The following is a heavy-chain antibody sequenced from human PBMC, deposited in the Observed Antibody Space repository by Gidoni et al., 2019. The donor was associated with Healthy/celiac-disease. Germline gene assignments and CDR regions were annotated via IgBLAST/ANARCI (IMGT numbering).Heavy chain of an antibody. J-gene: IGHJ3*02. CDR2: IFSNDEK. Sequence: QVPLKESGPVLVKPTETLTLTCTVSGFSLSNARMGVSWIRRPPGKALEWLAHIFSNDEKSYSTSLKSRLTISKDTSKSQVVLTMTNMDPVDTATYYCARTYYYDSSGYYYGLMDAFDIWGQGTMVTVSS. CDR1: GFSLSNARMG. D-gene: IGHD3-22*01. CDR3: ARTYYYDSSGYYYGLMDAFDI. V-gene: IGHV2-26*01.